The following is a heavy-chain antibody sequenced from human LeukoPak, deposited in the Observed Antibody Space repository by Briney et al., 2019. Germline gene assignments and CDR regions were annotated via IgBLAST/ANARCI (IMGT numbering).Heavy chain of an antibody. J-gene: IGHJ5*02. Sequence: PSETLSLTCAVCGGSFTGSYCSWIRQPPGKGLEWIGSIYYSGSTYYNPSLKSRVTISVDTSKNQFSLKLSSVTAADTAVYYCARIEGSYGANWFDPWGQGTLVTVSS. CDR1: GGSFTGSY. CDR3: ARIEGSYGANWFDP. D-gene: IGHD1-26*01. V-gene: IGHV4-34*01. CDR2: IYYSGST.